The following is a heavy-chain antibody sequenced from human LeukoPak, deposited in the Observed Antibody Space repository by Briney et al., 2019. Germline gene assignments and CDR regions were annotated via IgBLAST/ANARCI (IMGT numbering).Heavy chain of an antibody. J-gene: IGHJ4*02. CDR3: ARDTYYDILTGYYDY. D-gene: IGHD3-9*01. Sequence: GGSLRLSCAASGFTFSSYSMNWVRQAPGKGLEWVSYISSSSSTIYYADSVKGRFTISRDNAKNSLYLQMISLRAEDTAVYYCARDTYYDILTGYYDYWGQGTLVTVSS. CDR1: GFTFSSYS. CDR2: ISSSSSTI. V-gene: IGHV3-48*01.